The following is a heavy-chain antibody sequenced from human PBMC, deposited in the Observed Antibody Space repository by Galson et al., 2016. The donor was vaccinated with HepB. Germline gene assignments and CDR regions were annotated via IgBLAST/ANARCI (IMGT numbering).Heavy chain of an antibody. J-gene: IGHJ3*02. CDR3: ARSCGGDCYSHGFDI. D-gene: IGHD2-21*02. CDR1: GGSITSANW. CDR2: IFHTGTT. V-gene: IGHV4-4*02. Sequence: SETLSLTCAVSGGSITSANWWTWVRQPPGKGLEWIGEIFHTGTTNYNPSLKSPVTVSVDRSTNHFSLKLTSVTAADTAVYYRARSCGGDCYSHGFDIWGQGTMVTVSS.